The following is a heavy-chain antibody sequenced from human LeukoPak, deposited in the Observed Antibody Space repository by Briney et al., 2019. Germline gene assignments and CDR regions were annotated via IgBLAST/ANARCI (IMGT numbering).Heavy chain of an antibody. J-gene: IGHJ4*02. V-gene: IGHV3-21*01. D-gene: IGHD6-13*01. Sequence: PGGSLRLSCAASGFTFSSYSMNWVRQAPGKGLEWVSSISSSSSYIYYADSVKGRFTISRGNAKNSLYLQMSSLRAEDTAVYYCARAKSSSSWHDYWGQGTLVTVSS. CDR1: GFTFSSYS. CDR2: ISSSSSYI. CDR3: ARAKSSSSWHDY.